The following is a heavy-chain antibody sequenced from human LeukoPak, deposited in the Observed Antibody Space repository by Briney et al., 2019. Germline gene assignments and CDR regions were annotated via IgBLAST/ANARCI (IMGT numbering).Heavy chain of an antibody. J-gene: IGHJ6*03. Sequence: ASVKVSCKASGGTFSSYAISWVRQAPGQGLEWMGGIIPIFGTANYAQKFQGRVTITADESTSTAYMELSSLRSEDTAVYYCARVGYSGSAYYYYMDVWAKGPRSPSP. D-gene: IGHD1-26*01. CDR2: IIPIFGTA. CDR3: ARVGYSGSAYYYYMDV. V-gene: IGHV1-69*13. CDR1: GGTFSSYA.